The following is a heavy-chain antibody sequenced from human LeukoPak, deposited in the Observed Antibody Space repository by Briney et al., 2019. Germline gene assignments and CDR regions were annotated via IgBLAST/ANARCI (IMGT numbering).Heavy chain of an antibody. CDR3: TGDYVWGSYRYMDY. CDR1: GFTFSNAL. Sequence: GGALRLSCAASGFTFSNALMSCVRQAPGKGVEWVGRIKSTTVGGTTEYADTVKGRFTISRDNSKNTLYLQMNSLKTEDTAVYNSTGDYVWGSYRYMDYWGQGTLVTVSS. J-gene: IGHJ4*02. V-gene: IGHV3-15*01. D-gene: IGHD3-16*02. CDR2: IKSTTVGGTT.